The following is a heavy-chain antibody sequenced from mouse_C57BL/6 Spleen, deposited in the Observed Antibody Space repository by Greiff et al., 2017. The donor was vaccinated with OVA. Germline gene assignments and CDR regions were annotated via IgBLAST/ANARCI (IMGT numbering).Heavy chain of an antibody. J-gene: IGHJ3*01. CDR1: GYTFTSYW. CDR2: IDPSDSYT. V-gene: IGHV1-59*01. D-gene: IGHD1-1*01. Sequence: VKLQQPGAELVRPGTSVKLSCKASGYTFTSYWMHWVKQRPGQGLEWIGVIDPSDSYTNYNQKFKGKATLTVDTSSSTAYMQLSSLTSEDSAVYYCARDYYGSSSWFAYWGQGTLVTVSA. CDR3: ARDYYGSSSWFAY.